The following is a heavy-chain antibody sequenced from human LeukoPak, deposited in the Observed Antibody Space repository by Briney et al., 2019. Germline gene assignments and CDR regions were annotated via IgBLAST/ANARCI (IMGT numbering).Heavy chain of an antibody. CDR2: IIPIFVTA. V-gene: IGHV1-69*13. J-gene: IGHJ6*03. D-gene: IGHD4-17*01. Sequence: GASVKVSCKASGYTSTSYGISWVRQAPGQGLEWMGGIIPIFVTANYAQKFQGRVTITADESTSTAYMELSSLRSEDTAVYYCARVPRPFYGDLPHYYYYYMDVWGKGTTVTISS. CDR1: GYTSTSYG. CDR3: ARVPRPFYGDLPHYYYYYMDV.